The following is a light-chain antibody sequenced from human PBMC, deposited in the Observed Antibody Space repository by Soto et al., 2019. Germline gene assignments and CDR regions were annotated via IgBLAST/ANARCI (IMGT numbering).Light chain of an antibody. J-gene: IGKJ5*01. CDR1: QSISNY. Sequence: EIVLTQSPATLSLSPGERATLSCRANQSISNYLAWYQQRPGQAPRLLIYDASKGATGIPARFSGSGSGTDFTLTISSLEPEDFAVYYCHQRYDWPITFGQGTRLEIK. CDR2: DAS. V-gene: IGKV3-11*01. CDR3: HQRYDWPIT.